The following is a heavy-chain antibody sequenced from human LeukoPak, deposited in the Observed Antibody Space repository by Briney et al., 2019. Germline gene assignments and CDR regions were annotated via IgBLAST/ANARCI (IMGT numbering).Heavy chain of an antibody. CDR1: EFSVGSNY. CDR2: ISGSSSYM. V-gene: IGHV3-21*01. Sequence: GGSLRLSCAASEFSVGSNYMTWVRQAPGKGLEWVSSISGSSSYMYYADSVKGRFTISRHNAKNSLYLQMNSLRAEDTAVYYCARVPAGVIGMKDAFDIWGQGTMVTVSS. CDR3: ARVPAGVIGMKDAFDI. J-gene: IGHJ3*02. D-gene: IGHD3-16*02.